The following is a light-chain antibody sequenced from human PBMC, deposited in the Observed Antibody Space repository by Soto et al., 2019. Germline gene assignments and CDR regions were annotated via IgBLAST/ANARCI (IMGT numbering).Light chain of an antibody. V-gene: IGLV4-69*01. J-gene: IGLJ3*02. Sequence: QLVLTQPPSASASLGASVKLTCTLSSGHNSYAIAWHQQQPENGPRYLMTLNSDGSHSKGDWLPDRFSGSSSGAERYLPISSLQSEDEADYYCQTWSTDIRVFGGGTKLTVL. CDR2: LNSDGSH. CDR3: QTWSTDIRV. CDR1: SGHNSYA.